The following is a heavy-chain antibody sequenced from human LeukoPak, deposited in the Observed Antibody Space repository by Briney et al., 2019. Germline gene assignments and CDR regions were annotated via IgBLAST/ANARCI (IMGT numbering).Heavy chain of an antibody. D-gene: IGHD6-6*01. CDR2: IYYSGST. CDR3: ARGFHSDSSSL. CDR1: GGSISSSSYY. V-gene: IGHV4-39*01. Sequence: PSETLSLTCTVSGGSISSSSYYWGWIRQPPGKGLEWIGSIYYSGSTYYNPSLKSRVTISVDTSKNQFSLKLSSVTAADTAVYYCARGFHSDSSSLWGQGTLVTVSS. J-gene: IGHJ4*02.